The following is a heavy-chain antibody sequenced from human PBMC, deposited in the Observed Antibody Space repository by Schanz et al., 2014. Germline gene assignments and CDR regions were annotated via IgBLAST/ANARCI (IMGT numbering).Heavy chain of an antibody. CDR1: GFTFSAYA. D-gene: IGHD3-22*01. J-gene: IGHJ4*02. Sequence: EVQLVESGGGLVQPGGSLRLSCTASGFTFSAYAMTWVRQIPGKGLEWVSAISASGGTTYYADSVRGRFTMSRDNSKNTVHLQMSSLRVEDTAVYYCARVDSSGYYFDNWGQGTRVTVSS. V-gene: IGHV3-23*04. CDR2: ISASGGTT. CDR3: ARVDSSGYYFDN.